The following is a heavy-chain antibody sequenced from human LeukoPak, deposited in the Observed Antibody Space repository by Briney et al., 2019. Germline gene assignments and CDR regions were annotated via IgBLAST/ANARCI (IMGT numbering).Heavy chain of an antibody. CDR1: GYSISSGYY. D-gene: IGHD3-3*01. CDR3: ARQVDRYYDFWSGYTIWTNWFDP. Sequence: PSETLSLTCAVSGYSISSGYYWGWIRQPPGKGLEWIGSIYHSGSTYYNPSLKSRVTISVDTSKNQFSLKLSSVIAADTAVYYCARQVDRYYDFWSGYTIWTNWFDPWGQGTLVTVSS. V-gene: IGHV4-38-2*01. J-gene: IGHJ5*02. CDR2: IYHSGST.